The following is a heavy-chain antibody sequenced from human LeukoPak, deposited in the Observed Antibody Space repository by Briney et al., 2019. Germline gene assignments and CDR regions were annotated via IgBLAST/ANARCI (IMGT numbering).Heavy chain of an antibody. J-gene: IGHJ3*02. CDR2: IIPIFGTA. V-gene: IGHV1-69*13. CDR1: GGTFSSYA. D-gene: IGHD5-12*01. CDR3: ARGGYSGYVIDAFDI. Sequence: ASVKVSCKASGGTFSSYAISWVRQAPGQGLEWMGGIIPIFGTANYAQKFQGRVTITADESTSTACMELSSLRSEDTAVYYCARGGYSGYVIDAFDIWGQGTMVTVSS.